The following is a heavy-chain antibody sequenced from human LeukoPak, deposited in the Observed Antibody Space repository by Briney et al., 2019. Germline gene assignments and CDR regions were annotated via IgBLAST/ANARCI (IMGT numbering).Heavy chain of an antibody. J-gene: IGHJ3*02. Sequence: GGSLRLSCAASGFSFDDYGMSWVRQAPGKGLEWVSGINWNGGGTGYADSVKGRFTISRDNAKNSLSLQMNSLRVEDTAVYYCARDRVGASYDAFDIWGQGTMVTVSS. D-gene: IGHD1-26*01. CDR1: GFSFDDYG. CDR3: ARDRVGASYDAFDI. CDR2: INWNGGGT. V-gene: IGHV3-20*04.